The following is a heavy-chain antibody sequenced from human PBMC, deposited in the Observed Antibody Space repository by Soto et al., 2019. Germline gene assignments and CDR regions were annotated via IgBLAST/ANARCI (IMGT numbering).Heavy chain of an antibody. CDR3: ARDKSSGYSGPYAFDI. J-gene: IGHJ3*02. CDR1: GGSISSYY. CDR2: IYYSGST. V-gene: IGHV4-59*01. D-gene: IGHD5-12*01. Sequence: SETLSLTCTVSGGSISSYYWSWIRQPPGKGLEWIGYIYYSGSTNYNPSLKSRVTISVDTSKNQFSLKLSSVTAADTAVYYCARDKSSGYSGPYAFDIWGQGTMVTVS.